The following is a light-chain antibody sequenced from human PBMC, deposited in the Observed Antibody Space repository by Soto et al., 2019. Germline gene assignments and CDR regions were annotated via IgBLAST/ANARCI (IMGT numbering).Light chain of an antibody. Sequence: QSALTQPASVSGSPGQSITISCTGATTDIGGYNYVSWYQHHPGKAPKLIIYEVSNRPSGVSNRFSGSKSGNTASLTVSGLQTEDEADYYCSSYTSNSNWIFGGGTKLTV. CDR2: EVS. CDR3: SSYTSNSNWI. CDR1: TTDIGGYNY. J-gene: IGLJ3*02. V-gene: IGLV2-14*01.